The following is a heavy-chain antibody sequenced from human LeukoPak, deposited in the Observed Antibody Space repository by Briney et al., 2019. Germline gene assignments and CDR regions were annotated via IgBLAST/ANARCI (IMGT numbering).Heavy chain of an antibody. CDR3: ARGSYYYDSRGNRDAFDI. D-gene: IGHD3-22*01. V-gene: IGHV4-4*07. J-gene: IGHJ3*02. CDR2: IYTSGST. Sequence: SETLSLTCAVSGYSISSDYYWGWIRQPAGKGLEWIGRIYTSGSTNYNPSLKTRVSMSVDTSKNQFSLKLNSVTAADTAVYYCARGSYYYDSRGNRDAFDIWGQGTMVAVSS. CDR1: GYSISSDYY.